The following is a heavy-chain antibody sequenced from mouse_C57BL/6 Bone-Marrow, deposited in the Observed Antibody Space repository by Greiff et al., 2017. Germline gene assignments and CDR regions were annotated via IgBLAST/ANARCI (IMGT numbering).Heavy chain of an antibody. Sequence: QVQLQQSGAELVKPGASVKLSCKASGYTFTSYWMHWVKQRPGQGLEWIGMIHPNSGSTNYNEKFKSKATLTVDKSSSTAYMQLSSLTSEDSAVYYWAKFLSFYGSSSDYWGQGTTLTVSS. V-gene: IGHV1-64*01. J-gene: IGHJ2*01. D-gene: IGHD1-1*01. CDR2: IHPNSGST. CDR3: AKFLSFYGSSSDY. CDR1: GYTFTSYW.